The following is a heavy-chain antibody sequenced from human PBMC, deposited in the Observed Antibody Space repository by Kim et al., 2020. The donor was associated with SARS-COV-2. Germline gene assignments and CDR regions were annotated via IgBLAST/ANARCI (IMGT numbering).Heavy chain of an antibody. CDR2: IHSSGIT. J-gene: IGHJ5*02. D-gene: IGHD3-16*01. V-gene: IGHV4-59*08. CDR1: GASISNYY. Sequence: SETLSLTCTVSGASISNYYWSWIRQPPGKGLEWIAYIHSSGITKYNPSLDSQVTMSIDTSKNQFSLRWSSVTAADTAVYYCARHPGGGWFDPWGQGTLGTVSS. CDR3: ARHPGGGWFDP.